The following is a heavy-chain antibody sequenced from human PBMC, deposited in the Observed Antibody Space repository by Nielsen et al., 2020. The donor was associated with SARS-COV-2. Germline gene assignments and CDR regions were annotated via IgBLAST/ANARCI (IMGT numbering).Heavy chain of an antibody. V-gene: IGHV3-9*01. J-gene: IGHJ4*02. CDR1: GFTFDDYA. CDR2: ISWNSGSI. Sequence: GGSLRLSCAASGFTFDDYAMHWVRQAPGKGLEWVSGISWNSGSIGYADSVKGRFTISRDNAKNSLYLQMNSLRAEDTAVYYCASDSSGYRRFDYWGQGTLVTVSS. D-gene: IGHD3-22*01. CDR3: ASDSSGYRRFDY.